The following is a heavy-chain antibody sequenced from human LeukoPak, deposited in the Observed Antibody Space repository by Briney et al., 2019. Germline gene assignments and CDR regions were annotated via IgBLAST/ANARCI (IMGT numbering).Heavy chain of an antibody. V-gene: IGHV3-7*01. Sequence: GGSLRLSCAASGFTFSTYALSWARQTPGKGLEWVANMKPDGSVKRYVGSVKGRFTISRDNTKNSLYLQMDSLRAEDTAIYYCAKHDGSSGRYYFDYWGQGVLVTVSS. CDR3: AKHDGSSGRYYFDY. CDR1: GFTFSTYA. CDR2: MKPDGSVK. J-gene: IGHJ4*02. D-gene: IGHD6-19*01.